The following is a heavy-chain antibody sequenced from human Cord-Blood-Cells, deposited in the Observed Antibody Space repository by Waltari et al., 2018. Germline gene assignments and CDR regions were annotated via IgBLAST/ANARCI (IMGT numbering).Heavy chain of an antibody. D-gene: IGHD2-2*01. CDR3: AREYCSSTSCYYYYYYYMDV. J-gene: IGHJ6*03. CDR2: INTNTGNP. Sequence: QVQLLQSGSELKKPGASVKVSCKASGYTFTSYAMNWVRQAPGQGLEWMGWINTNTGNPTYAQGFTGRFVFSLDTSVSTAYLQISSLKAEDTAVYYCAREYCSSTSCYYYYYYYMDVWGKGTTVTVSS. CDR1: GYTFTSYA. V-gene: IGHV7-4-1*02.